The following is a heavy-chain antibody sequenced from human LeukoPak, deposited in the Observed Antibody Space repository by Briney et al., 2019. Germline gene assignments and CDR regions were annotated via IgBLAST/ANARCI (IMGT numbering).Heavy chain of an antibody. CDR2: IRSGGENT. CDR1: GFIFSTYS. Sequence: GGSLRLSCAASGFIFSTYSMSWVRQAPGKGLEWVSAIRSGGENTYYADSVRGRFTISRDNSRGTLSLQMNSLRAEDTAVYFCAILSWDGRGSFYWGQGTLVTVSS. J-gene: IGHJ4*02. D-gene: IGHD2/OR15-2a*01. CDR3: AILSWDGRGSFY. V-gene: IGHV3-23*01.